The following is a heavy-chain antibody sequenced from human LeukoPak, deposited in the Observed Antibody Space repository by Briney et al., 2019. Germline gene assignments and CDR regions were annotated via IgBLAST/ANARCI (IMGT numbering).Heavy chain of an antibody. V-gene: IGHV4-34*01. Sequence: SETLSLTCAVYGGSFSGYYWSWIRQPPGKGLEWIGEINHSGSTNYNPSLKSRVTISVDTSKNQFSLKLSSVTAADTAVYYCARKWWYYYDSSGLYYFDYWGQGTLVTVSS. CDR2: INHSGST. J-gene: IGHJ4*02. CDR3: ARKWWYYYDSSGLYYFDY. D-gene: IGHD3-22*01. CDR1: GGSFSGYY.